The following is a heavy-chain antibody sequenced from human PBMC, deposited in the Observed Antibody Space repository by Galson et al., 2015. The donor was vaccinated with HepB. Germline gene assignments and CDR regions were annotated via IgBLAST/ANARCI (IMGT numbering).Heavy chain of an antibody. Sequence: SVKVSCKASGYTFTSYAMNWVRQAPGQGLEWMGWINTNTGNPTYAQGFTGRFVFSLDTSVSTAYLQISSLKAEDTAVYYCAREKDPGMDYYGSVDYWGQGTLVTVSS. CDR2: INTNTGNP. CDR1: GYTFTSYA. V-gene: IGHV7-4-1*02. CDR3: AREKDPGMDYYGSVDY. D-gene: IGHD3-10*01. J-gene: IGHJ4*02.